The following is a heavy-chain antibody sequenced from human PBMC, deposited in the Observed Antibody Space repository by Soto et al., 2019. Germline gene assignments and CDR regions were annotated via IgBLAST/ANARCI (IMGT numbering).Heavy chain of an antibody. CDR3: ARDTSLAQGSGSYHY. V-gene: IGHV3-11*06. CDR1: GFTFSDYY. CDR2: ISSSSSYI. D-gene: IGHD1-26*01. J-gene: IGHJ4*02. Sequence: QVQLVESGGCLVKPGGSLRLSCAASGFTFSDYYMSWIRQAPGKGLEWVSYISSSSSYINHADSVKGRFTISRDNAKNSLYLQMNSLRAEDTAVYYCARDTSLAQGSGSYHYWGQGTLVTVSS.